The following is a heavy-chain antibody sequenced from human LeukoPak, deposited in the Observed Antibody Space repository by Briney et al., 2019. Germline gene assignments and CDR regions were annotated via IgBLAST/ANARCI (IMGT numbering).Heavy chain of an antibody. CDR2: INAGSGNT. J-gene: IGHJ5*02. Sequence: ASVKVSCKASGYTFTSYAMHWVRQAPGQRLEWMGWINAGSGNTRYSQKFQGRVTITRDTSASTAYMELSSLRSEDTAVYYCARDRVSVVVVAATLDYNWFDPWGQGTLVTVSS. V-gene: IGHV1-3*01. CDR1: GYTFTSYA. D-gene: IGHD2-15*01. CDR3: ARDRVSVVVVAATLDYNWFDP.